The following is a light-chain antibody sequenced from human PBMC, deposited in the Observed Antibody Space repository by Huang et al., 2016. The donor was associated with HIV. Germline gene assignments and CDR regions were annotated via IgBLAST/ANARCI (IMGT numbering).Light chain of an antibody. J-gene: IGKJ2*01. V-gene: IGKV1-5*03. CDR1: QAISTL. CDR3: QQYNTNSYT. Sequence: DLQMTQSPSTLSASVGDRVTISCRASQAISTLLAWYQQKPGRPPKHLIHKASTLQSGVPSRFSGSGSGTEFTLTISRLQPDDYATYYCQQYNTNSYTFGQGTKLEIK. CDR2: KAS.